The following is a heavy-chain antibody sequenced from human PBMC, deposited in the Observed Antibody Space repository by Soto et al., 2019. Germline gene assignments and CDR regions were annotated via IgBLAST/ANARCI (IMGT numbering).Heavy chain of an antibody. Sequence: GESLKISCKGSGYSFTSYWIGWVRQMPGRGLEWMGIIYPDDSDTRYSPSFQGPVTISADKSISTAYLQWSSLKASDTALYYCARRYCSGGSCQDWFDPWGQGTLVTVSS. CDR2: IYPDDSDT. CDR1: GYSFTSYW. CDR3: ARRYCSGGSCQDWFDP. V-gene: IGHV5-51*01. J-gene: IGHJ5*02. D-gene: IGHD2-15*01.